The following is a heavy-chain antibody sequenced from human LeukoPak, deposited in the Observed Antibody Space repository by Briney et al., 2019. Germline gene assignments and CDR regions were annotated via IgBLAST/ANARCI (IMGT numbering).Heavy chain of an antibody. CDR2: IKQDGSEK. CDR1: GFTFSTYW. J-gene: IGHJ4*02. CDR3: TREAAAGIDY. D-gene: IGHD6-13*01. V-gene: IGHV3-7*01. Sequence: PGGSLRLSCAVSGFTFSTYWMSWVRQAPGKGPEWVANIKQDGSEKYYLDSVKGRFTISRDNAKNSLYLQMNSLRAEDTAVYFCTREAAAGIDYWGQGTLVTVSS.